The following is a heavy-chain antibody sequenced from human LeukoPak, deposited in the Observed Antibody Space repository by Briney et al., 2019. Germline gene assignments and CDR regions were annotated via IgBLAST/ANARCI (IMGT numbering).Heavy chain of an antibody. D-gene: IGHD3-10*01. J-gene: IGHJ4*02. CDR1: GGSISSSSYY. V-gene: IGHV4-39*01. Sequence: SETLSLTCTVSGGSISSSSYYWCWIRQPPGKGLEWIGTIYYSGSTYYNASLKSRVTISGDTSNKQFSLKLSSVTAADTAVYYCASQHPGAYWGQGTLVTVSS. CDR2: IYYSGST. CDR3: ASQHPGAY.